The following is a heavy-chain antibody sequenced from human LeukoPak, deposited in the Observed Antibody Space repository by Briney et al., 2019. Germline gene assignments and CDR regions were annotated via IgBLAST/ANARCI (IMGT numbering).Heavy chain of an antibody. Sequence: SETLSLTCTVSGGSINNYYWSWIRQPPGKGLEWIGYIYYSGSTNYNPSLKSRVTISVDTSKNQFSLKLSSVTAADTAVYYCARDGYDFWSGYYHFDYWGQGTLVTVSS. D-gene: IGHD3-3*01. CDR2: IYYSGST. V-gene: IGHV4-59*01. CDR3: ARDGYDFWSGYYHFDY. J-gene: IGHJ4*02. CDR1: GGSINNYY.